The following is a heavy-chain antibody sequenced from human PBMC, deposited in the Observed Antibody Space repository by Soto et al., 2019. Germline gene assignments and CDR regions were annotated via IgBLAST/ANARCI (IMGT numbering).Heavy chain of an antibody. CDR2: SGGSDLST. D-gene: IGHD3-10*02. CDR3: VTXSWNY. J-gene: IGHJ4*02. Sequence: EVQXLESGGGLVQPGGSLRLSCVVSGLAFSRADLSWVRQPPGKGLEWVSASGGSDLSTHYVDSVKGXXXXSXDSXXXXXXXXXXXXXAXXTXVYYXVTXSWNYWGQGTLVTVSS. CDR1: GLAFSRAD. V-gene: IGHV3-23*01.